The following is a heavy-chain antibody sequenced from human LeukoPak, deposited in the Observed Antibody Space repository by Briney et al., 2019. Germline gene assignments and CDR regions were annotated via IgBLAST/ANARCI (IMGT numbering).Heavy chain of an antibody. V-gene: IGHV1-24*01. CDR2: FDPEDGKT. CDR1: GYTLTELS. D-gene: IGHD6-13*01. J-gene: IGHJ4*02. CDR3: ARDRVRLAALNGGASGY. Sequence: ASVKVSRKVSGYTLTELSMFRVRQAPGKGLEWMGSFDPEDGKTVYAQKFQGRVTMTEDTSTDTAYMELSSLRSDDTAVYYCARDRVRLAALNGGASGYWGQGTLVTVSS.